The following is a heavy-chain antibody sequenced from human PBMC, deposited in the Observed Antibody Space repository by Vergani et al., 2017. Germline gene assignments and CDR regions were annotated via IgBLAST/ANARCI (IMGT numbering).Heavy chain of an antibody. CDR3: AKDLGYCRGDNCYPLLGNHSYYYGMDV. CDR1: GFTFSNYG. J-gene: IGHJ6*02. D-gene: IGHD2-15*01. Sequence: QVQLVESGGGVVQPGGSLRLSCAASGFTFSNYGMYWVRQAPGKGLEWVAFIRYDENNKFYGESVKGRFTISRANSKNTLYLRMNSLRPEDTAVYYCAKDLGYCRGDNCYPLLGNHSYYYGMDVWGQGTTVTVSS. CDR2: IRYDENNK. V-gene: IGHV3-30*02.